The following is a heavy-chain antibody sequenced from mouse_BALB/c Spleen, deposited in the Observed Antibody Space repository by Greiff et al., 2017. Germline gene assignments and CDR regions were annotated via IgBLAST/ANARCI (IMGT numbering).Heavy chain of an antibody. J-gene: IGHJ4*01. CDR2: INPYNDGT. CDR1: GYTFTSYV. CDR3: ARSSGTDAMDY. V-gene: IGHV1-14*01. D-gene: IGHD4-1*01. Sequence: EVKLQESGPELVKPGASVKMSCKASGYTFTSYVMHWVKQKPGQGLEWIGYINPYNDGTKYNEKFKGKATLTSDKSSSTAYMELSSLTSEDSAVYYCARSSGTDAMDYWGQGTSVTVSS.